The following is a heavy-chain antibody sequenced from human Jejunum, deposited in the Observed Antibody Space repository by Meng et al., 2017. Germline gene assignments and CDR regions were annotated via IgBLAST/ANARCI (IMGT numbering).Heavy chain of an antibody. Sequence: QVPLQESGPGLVRPSETLSLTCTVSGGSVSSGSYYWSWIRQPPGKGLEWIGYIYYGGTTNYNPSLKSRVTISADTSKNQFSLKLSSVTAADTAAYYCARGSRGYSYGWGQGTLVTVSS. CDR2: IYYGGTT. CDR1: GGSVSSGSYY. D-gene: IGHD5-18*01. CDR3: ARGSRGYSYG. V-gene: IGHV4-61*01. J-gene: IGHJ4*02.